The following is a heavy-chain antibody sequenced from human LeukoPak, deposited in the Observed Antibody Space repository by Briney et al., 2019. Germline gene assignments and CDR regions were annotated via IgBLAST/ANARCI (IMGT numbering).Heavy chain of an antibody. V-gene: IGHV5-51*01. CDR1: GYSFTSYW. Sequence: KSGESLKISCKGSGYSFTSYWIGWVRQMPGKGLEWMGIIYPGDSDTRYSPSFQGQVTVSADKSISTAYLQWSSLKASDTAIYYCARHLDTGERSGYFDYWGQGTLVTVSS. J-gene: IGHJ4*02. CDR3: ARHLDTGERSGYFDY. CDR2: IYPGDSDT. D-gene: IGHD7-27*01.